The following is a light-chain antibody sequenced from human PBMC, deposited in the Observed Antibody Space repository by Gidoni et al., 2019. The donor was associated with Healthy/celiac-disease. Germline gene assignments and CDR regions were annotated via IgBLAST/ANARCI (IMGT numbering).Light chain of an antibody. V-gene: IGLV3-25*03. J-gene: IGLJ1*01. CDR3: QSADSSGTYV. Sequence: SYELTQPPSVSVSPGQTARITCSGDALPTQYAYWYQQQPGQAPVLVIYKDSERPSGIPERFSGSSSGTTVTLTISGVPAEDEADYYCQSADSSGTYVFGTGTKITVL. CDR2: KDS. CDR1: ALPTQY.